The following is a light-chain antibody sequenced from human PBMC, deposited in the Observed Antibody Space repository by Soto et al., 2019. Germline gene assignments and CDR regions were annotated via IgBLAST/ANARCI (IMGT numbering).Light chain of an antibody. CDR1: QTVSSN. CDR3: QQYENWPPWT. Sequence: EIVMTQSPATLSVSPGNRVTLSCRASQTVSSNLAWYQQKPGQAPRLLIYAAFNRSTGIPARFSGSGSGTEFPLTISSLLSEDSAIYYCQQYENWPPWTFGQGTKVEIK. J-gene: IGKJ1*01. CDR2: AAF. V-gene: IGKV3-15*01.